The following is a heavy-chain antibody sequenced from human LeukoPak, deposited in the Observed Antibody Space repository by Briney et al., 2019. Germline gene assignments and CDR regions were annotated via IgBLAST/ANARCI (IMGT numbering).Heavy chain of an antibody. D-gene: IGHD4-11*01. J-gene: IGHJ5*02. Sequence: GRSLRLSCAASGFIFSSYAMHWVRQAPGKGLEWVAVISYDGSNKYYADSVKGRFTISRDNSKNTVYLQMNSLRAEDMTVYYFSTTVTTDWFDPWGQGTLVTVSS. CDR3: STTVTTDWFDP. CDR1: GFIFSSYA. V-gene: IGHV3-30-3*01. CDR2: ISYDGSNK.